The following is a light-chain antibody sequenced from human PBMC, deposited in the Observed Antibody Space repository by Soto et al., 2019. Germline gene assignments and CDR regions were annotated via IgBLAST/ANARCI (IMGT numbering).Light chain of an antibody. CDR3: SAWDDSLNGMV. J-gene: IGLJ2*01. Sequence: QSVLTQPPSASGTPGQRVTISCSGSSSNIGRNTVNWYQHLPGTAPKLLIYSDNQRPSGVPDRLSVSKSGTSVSLAISGLQSDDEADYYCSAWDDSLNGMVFGGGTKLTVL. CDR1: SSNIGRNT. CDR2: SDN. V-gene: IGLV1-44*01.